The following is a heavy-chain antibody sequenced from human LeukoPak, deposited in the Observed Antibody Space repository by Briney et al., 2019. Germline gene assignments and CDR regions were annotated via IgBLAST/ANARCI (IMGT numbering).Heavy chain of an antibody. CDR1: GFTFSNYA. CDR3: AKMKGHPLPKYYMDV. J-gene: IGHJ6*01. CDR2: ISGGGDFT. V-gene: IGHV3-23*01. D-gene: IGHD1-26*01. Sequence: PGGSLRLSCEVSGFTFSNYAMSWVRQAPGRGLEWVSGISGGGDFTFYAASVKGRFTISRDNSKNTLYLQMNSLRAEDTAIYYCAKMKGHPLPKYYMDVWGQGTTVTVSS.